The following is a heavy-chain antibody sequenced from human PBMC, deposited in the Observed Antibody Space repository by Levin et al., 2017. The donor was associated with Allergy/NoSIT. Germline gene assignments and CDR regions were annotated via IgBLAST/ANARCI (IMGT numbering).Heavy chain of an antibody. J-gene: IGHJ6*03. V-gene: IGHV4-61*02. Sequence: SETLSLTCSVSGDSISRGFYYWSWIRQPAGEGLEWIGRIYVTGSTTYSPSLKSRVTISLDRSKDQVSLKINSVTAADTAVYYCARDLEDFRGYKPYCYMDVWGKGTTVTVSS. CDR1: GDSISRGFYY. CDR2: IYVTGST. CDR3: ARDLEDFRGYKPYCYMDV. D-gene: IGHD5-24*01.